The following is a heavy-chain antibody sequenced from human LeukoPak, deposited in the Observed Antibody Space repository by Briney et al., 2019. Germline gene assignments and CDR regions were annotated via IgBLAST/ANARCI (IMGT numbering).Heavy chain of an antibody. D-gene: IGHD3-22*01. Sequence: GGSLRLSCAASGFTFSSYGMHWVRQAPGKGLEWVAVISYDGSNKYYADSVKGRFTISRDNSKNTLYLQMNSLRAEDTAVYYCARDMGSWEASRMILPTWGQGTLVTVSS. J-gene: IGHJ5*02. CDR1: GFTFSSYG. CDR3: ARDMGSWEASRMILPT. CDR2: ISYDGSNK. V-gene: IGHV3-30*03.